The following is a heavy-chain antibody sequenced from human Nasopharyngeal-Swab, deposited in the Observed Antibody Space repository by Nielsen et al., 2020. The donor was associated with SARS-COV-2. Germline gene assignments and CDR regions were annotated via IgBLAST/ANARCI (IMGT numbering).Heavy chain of an antibody. D-gene: IGHD3-10*01. CDR2: ISYDGSNK. J-gene: IGHJ3*02. CDR3: ARDFSLRGVIITDAFDI. Sequence: VRQAPGKGLEWVAVISYDGSNKYYADSVKGRFTISRDNSKNTLYLQMNSLRAEDTAVYYCARDFSLRGVIITDAFDIWGQGTMVTVSS. V-gene: IGHV3-33*05.